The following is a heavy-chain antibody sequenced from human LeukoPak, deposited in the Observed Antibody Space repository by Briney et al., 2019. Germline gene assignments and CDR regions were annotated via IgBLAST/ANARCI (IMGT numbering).Heavy chain of an antibody. CDR3: ASGRPDSRRYLDY. CDR2: IYTSGST. J-gene: IGHJ4*02. Sequence: PSETLSLTCSVSGGSISSYYWNWTRQPAGKGLEWMGRIYTSGSTNYKPSLESRVAMSVDTSKNQFSLNLTSVNAADRAVYYCASGRPDSRRYLDYWGQGTLVTVSS. CDR1: GGSISSYY. V-gene: IGHV4-4*07. D-gene: IGHD1-14*01.